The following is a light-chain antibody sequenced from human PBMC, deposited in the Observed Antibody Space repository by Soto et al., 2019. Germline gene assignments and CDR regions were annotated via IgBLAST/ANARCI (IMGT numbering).Light chain of an antibody. J-gene: IGKJ4*01. CDR1: QSVSSSY. CDR2: GAS. CDR3: QQYGSSLYFT. Sequence: EIVLTQSPGTLSLSPGERATLSCRASQSVSSSYLAWYQQKPGQAPRLLIYGASSRATGIPDRFSGSGSGTDFTLTISRLEPEDFAVYYCQQYGSSLYFTFGGGTKAEIK. V-gene: IGKV3-20*01.